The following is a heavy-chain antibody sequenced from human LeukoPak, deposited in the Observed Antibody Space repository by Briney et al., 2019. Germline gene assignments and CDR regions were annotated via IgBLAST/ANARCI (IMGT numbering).Heavy chain of an antibody. D-gene: IGHD2-8*01. CDR1: GYTFTSYD. Sequence: ASVKVSCKASGYTFTSYDINWVRQATGQGLEWMGWMNPNSGNTGYAQKFQGRVTITRNTSISTAYMELSSLRSEDTAVYYCARGHSVGYCTNGVCYGTDNYYYYYMDVWGKGTTVTVSS. CDR2: MNPNSGNT. J-gene: IGHJ6*03. CDR3: ARGHSVGYCTNGVCYGTDNYYYYYMDV. V-gene: IGHV1-8*03.